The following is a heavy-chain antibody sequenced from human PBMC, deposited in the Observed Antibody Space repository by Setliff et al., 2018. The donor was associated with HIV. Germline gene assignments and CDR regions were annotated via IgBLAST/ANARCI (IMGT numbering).Heavy chain of an antibody. Sequence: GASVKVSCKASGYTFSTYGISWVRQAPGQGLEWMGWITPYINNTQYTQHLQGRVTMTTDTYTSTAYMDLRSLRSDDTAVYYCARLIKHYDFWSGYYGAYYYYMDVWGTGTTVTVSS. CDR2: ITPYINNT. V-gene: IGHV1-18*01. D-gene: IGHD3-3*01. CDR1: GYTFSTYG. J-gene: IGHJ6*03. CDR3: ARLIKHYDFWSGYYGAYYYYMDV.